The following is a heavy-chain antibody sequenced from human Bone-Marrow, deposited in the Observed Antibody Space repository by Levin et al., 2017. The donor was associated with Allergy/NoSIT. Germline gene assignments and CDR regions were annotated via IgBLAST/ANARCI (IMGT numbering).Heavy chain of an antibody. V-gene: IGHV3-21*01. J-gene: IGHJ4*02. CDR2: ISSRSNYR. CDR3: ARDRRPVAGNALDY. Sequence: GESLKISCAASGFTFSTYSMNWVRQAPGKGLEWVSSISSRSNYRYYADSVKGRFTISRDNAENSLFLQMNSLRVEDTAIYYCARDRRPVAGNALDYWGQGTLVTVSS. D-gene: IGHD6-19*01. CDR1: GFTFSTYS.